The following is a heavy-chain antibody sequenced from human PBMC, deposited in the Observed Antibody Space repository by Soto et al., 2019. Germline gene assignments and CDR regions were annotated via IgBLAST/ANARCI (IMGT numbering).Heavy chain of an antibody. V-gene: IGHV1-18*01. CDR3: ARSPDSTVTVYHDY. D-gene: IGHD4-17*01. CDR2: ISAYNGNT. CDR1: GYTFTSDG. J-gene: IGHJ4*02. Sequence: GASVKGSCKASGYTFTSDGISWVRQAPGQGLEWMGWISAYNGNTNYAQKLQGRVTMTTDTSTSTAYTELRSLRSDDTAVYYCARSPDSTVTVYHDYWGQGTLVTVSS.